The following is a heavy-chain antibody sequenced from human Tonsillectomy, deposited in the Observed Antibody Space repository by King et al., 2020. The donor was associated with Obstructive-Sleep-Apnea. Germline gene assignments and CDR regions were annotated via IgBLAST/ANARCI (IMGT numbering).Heavy chain of an antibody. D-gene: IGHD6-19*01. V-gene: IGHV3-30*18. CDR3: AKEGGYSSGWYDLGWLDP. CDR1: GFTFSGYD. CDR2: ISYDGTNK. Sequence: VQLVESGGGVVQPGRSLRLSCAASGFTFSGYDMHWVRQAPGKGLEWVAVISYDGTNKYYADSVKGRFTISRDNSKNTLYLQMNSLRAEDTAVYYCAKEGGYSSGWYDLGWLDPWGQGTLVTVSS. J-gene: IGHJ5*02.